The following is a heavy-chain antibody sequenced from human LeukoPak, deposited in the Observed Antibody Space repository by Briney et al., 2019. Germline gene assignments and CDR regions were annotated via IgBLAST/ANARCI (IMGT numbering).Heavy chain of an antibody. J-gene: IGHJ3*02. CDR3: ARLEMASRAFDI. D-gene: IGHD5-24*01. CDR1: GFTFSSYG. V-gene: IGHV3-48*04. CDR2: ISSSTTTI. Sequence: GGSLRLSCAASGFTFSSYGMNWVRQAPGKGLEWVSYISSSTTTIYYADSVKGRFTISRDNAKNSLFLQMNSLRAEDTAVYYCARLEMASRAFDIWGQGTMVTVSS.